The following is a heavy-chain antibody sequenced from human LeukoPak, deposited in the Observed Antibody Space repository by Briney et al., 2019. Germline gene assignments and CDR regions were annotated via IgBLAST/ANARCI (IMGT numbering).Heavy chain of an antibody. CDR1: GGSISSYY. V-gene: IGHV4-59*01. Sequence: SETLSLTCTVSGGSISSYYWSWIRQPPGKGLEWIGYIYYSGSTNYNPSLKSRVTISVDTSKNQFSLKLSSVTAADTAVYYFARVGHYYDSSGYSTRSFDYWGQGTLVTVSS. D-gene: IGHD3-22*01. CDR2: IYYSGST. J-gene: IGHJ4*02. CDR3: ARVGHYYDSSGYSTRSFDY.